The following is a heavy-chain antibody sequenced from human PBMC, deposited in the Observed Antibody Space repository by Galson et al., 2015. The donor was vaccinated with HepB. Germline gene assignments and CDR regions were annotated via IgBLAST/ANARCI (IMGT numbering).Heavy chain of an antibody. CDR3: ARDLGTWPGNTFFDY. CDR2: ISAYNGHT. D-gene: IGHD1-7*01. V-gene: IGHV1-18*01. CDR1: GYTFTMFG. J-gene: IGHJ4*02. Sequence: QSGAEVKKPGASVKVSCKASGYTFTMFGISWVRQAPGQGLEWMGWISAYNGHTNYAQKLQGRVTMTTGTSTSTAYMELRSLRSDDTAVYYCARDLGTWPGNTFFDYWGQGVLVTVSS.